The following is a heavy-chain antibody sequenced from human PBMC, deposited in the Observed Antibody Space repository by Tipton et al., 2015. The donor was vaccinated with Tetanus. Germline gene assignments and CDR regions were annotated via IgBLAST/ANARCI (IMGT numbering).Heavy chain of an antibody. D-gene: IGHD6-19*01. CDR1: GGSISSGNW. V-gene: IGHV4-4*02. CDR3: ARGPKHWLTAGQVY. CDR2: IHQSGST. J-gene: IGHJ4*02. Sequence: LSLTCAVSGGSISSGNWWSWVRQSPGKGLEWIGEIHQSGSTSYNPSLKSRVSMSVDKSKNQFSLQLNSVTAADTAICYCARGPKHWLTAGQVYWGQGTLVTVSS.